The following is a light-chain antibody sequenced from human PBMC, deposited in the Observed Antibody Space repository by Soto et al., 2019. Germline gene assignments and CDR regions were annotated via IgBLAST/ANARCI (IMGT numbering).Light chain of an antibody. CDR1: SSDVGSYNL. V-gene: IGLV2-23*02. Sequence: QSALTQPASVSGSPGQSITLSCTGTSSDVGSYNLVSWYQQHPGKAPKLIIYEVSERPSGVSHRFSGSKTGNTASLTISGLQAEDEADYYFCSYATPRLFGGGTKLTVL. CDR2: EVS. CDR3: CSYATPRL. J-gene: IGLJ2*01.